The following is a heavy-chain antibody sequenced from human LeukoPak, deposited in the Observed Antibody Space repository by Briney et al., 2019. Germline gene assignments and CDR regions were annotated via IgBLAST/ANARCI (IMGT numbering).Heavy chain of an antibody. CDR3: ARGMGYSYGLD. CDR2: ISWNSGSI. D-gene: IGHD5-18*01. CDR1: GFTFDDYA. Sequence: PGGSLRLSCAASGFTFDDYAMHWVRQAPGKGLEWVSGISWNSGSIGYADSVKGRFTISRHNSKNTLYLQMNSLRAEDTAVYYCARGMGYSYGLDWGQGTLVTVSS. J-gene: IGHJ4*02. V-gene: IGHV3-9*01.